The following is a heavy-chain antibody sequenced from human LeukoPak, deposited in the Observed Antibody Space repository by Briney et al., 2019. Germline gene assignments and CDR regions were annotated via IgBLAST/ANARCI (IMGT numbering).Heavy chain of an antibody. CDR2: INPSGGST. CDR1: GYTFTSYY. Sequence: ASVKVSCKASGYTFTSYYMHWVRQAPGQGLEWMGIINPSGGSTTYAQKFQDRVTMTRDTSISTAYMELSRLTSDGSAVYYCARGHDNWFDPWGQGTLVIVSS. CDR3: ARGHDNWFDP. V-gene: IGHV1-46*01. J-gene: IGHJ5*02.